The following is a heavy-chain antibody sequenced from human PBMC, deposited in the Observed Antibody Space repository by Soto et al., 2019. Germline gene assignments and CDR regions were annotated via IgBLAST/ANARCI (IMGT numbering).Heavy chain of an antibody. Sequence: VGSLRLSCAASGFTFSDYYVSWIRHSPGKGLEWVSYISSSSSYTNYADSVKGRFTISRDNAKNSLYLQMNSLRAEDTAVYYCARVDADIVVVPAGQTGHNWFDPWGQGTLVTVSS. CDR3: ARVDADIVVVPAGQTGHNWFDP. CDR2: ISSSSSYT. J-gene: IGHJ5*02. CDR1: GFTFSDYY. V-gene: IGHV3-11*06. D-gene: IGHD2-2*01.